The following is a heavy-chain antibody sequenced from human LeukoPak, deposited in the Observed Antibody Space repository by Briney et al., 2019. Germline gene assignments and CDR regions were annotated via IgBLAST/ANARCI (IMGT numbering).Heavy chain of an antibody. CDR2: IYYSGST. V-gene: IGHV4-59*01. D-gene: IGHD3-22*01. CDR1: GGSISSYY. J-gene: IGHJ3*02. CDR3: ARGHYYGSSGSRDAFDI. Sequence: SETLSLTCTVSGGSISSYYWSWIRQPPGKGLEWIGYIYYSGSTNYNPSLKSRVTISVDTSKNQFSLKLSSVTAADTAVYYCARGHYYGSSGSRDAFDIWGQGTMVTVSS.